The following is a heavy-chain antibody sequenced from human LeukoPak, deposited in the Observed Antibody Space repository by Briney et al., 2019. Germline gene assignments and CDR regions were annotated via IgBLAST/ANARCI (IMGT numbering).Heavy chain of an antibody. D-gene: IGHD2-15*01. CDR3: GRDGGNRWIDF. J-gene: IGHJ4*02. V-gene: IGHV3-23*01. CDR2: ISTTSLNT. CDR1: GFTFSSYA. Sequence: PGGSLRLSCAASGFTFSSYAMNWVRQAPGKGLQWVSVISTTSLNTYYADSVKGRFTISRDNSKNTLYLQMSSLRVDDTAVYYCGRDGGNRWIDFWGQGTLVTVSS.